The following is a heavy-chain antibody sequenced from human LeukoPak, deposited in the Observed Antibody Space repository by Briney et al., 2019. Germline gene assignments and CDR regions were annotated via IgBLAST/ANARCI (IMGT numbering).Heavy chain of an antibody. CDR3: ARHKYYSYYFDY. CDR2: INHSGST. J-gene: IGHJ4*02. D-gene: IGHD3-10*01. Sequence: KPSETLSLTCAVYGGSFSGYYWSWIRQPPGKGLEWIGEINHSGSTNYNPSLKSRVTISVDTSKNQFSLKLSSVTAADTAVYYCARHKYYSYYFDYWGQGTLVTVSS. V-gene: IGHV4-34*01. CDR1: GGSFSGYY.